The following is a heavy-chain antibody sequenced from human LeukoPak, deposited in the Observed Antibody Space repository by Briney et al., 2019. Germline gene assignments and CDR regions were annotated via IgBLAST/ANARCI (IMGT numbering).Heavy chain of an antibody. CDR3: ARDYYDSSGYHGPFDY. CDR2: TYYRSKWYN. V-gene: IGHV6-1*01. D-gene: IGHD3-22*01. J-gene: IGHJ4*02. Sequence: SQTLSLTCATSGDSVSSNSAAWNWIRQSPSRGLEWLGRTYYRSKWYNDYAVSVKSRITINPDTSKNQFSLQLNSVTPEDTAVYYCARDYYDSSGYHGPFDYWGQGTLVTVSS. CDR1: GDSVSSNSAA.